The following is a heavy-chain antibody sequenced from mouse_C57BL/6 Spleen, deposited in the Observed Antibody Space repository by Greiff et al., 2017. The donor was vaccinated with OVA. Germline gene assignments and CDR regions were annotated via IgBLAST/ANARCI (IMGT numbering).Heavy chain of an antibody. Sequence: QVQLQQSGAELVRPGASVTLSFKASGYTFTDYEMHWVKQTPVHGLEWIGAIDPETGGTAYNQKFKGKVILTADKSSSTAYMELRSLTSEDSAVYYCTREYYGSFCAMDYWGQGASVTVSS. J-gene: IGHJ4*01. V-gene: IGHV1-15*01. CDR3: TREYYGSFCAMDY. D-gene: IGHD1-1*01. CDR1: GYTFTDYE. CDR2: IDPETGGT.